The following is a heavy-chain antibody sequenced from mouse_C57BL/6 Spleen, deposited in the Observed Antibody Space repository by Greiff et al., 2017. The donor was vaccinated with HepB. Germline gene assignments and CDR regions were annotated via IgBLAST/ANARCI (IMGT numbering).Heavy chain of an antibody. Sequence: LKQSGAELVRPGASVTLSCKASGYTFTDYEMHWVKQTPVHGLEWIGAIDPETGGTAYNQKFKGKAILTADKSSSTAYMELRSLTSEDSAVYYCTRGEGNPYWGQGTTLTVSS. CDR2: IDPETGGT. D-gene: IGHD2-1*01. V-gene: IGHV1-15*01. CDR1: GYTFTDYE. CDR3: TRGEGNPY. J-gene: IGHJ2*01.